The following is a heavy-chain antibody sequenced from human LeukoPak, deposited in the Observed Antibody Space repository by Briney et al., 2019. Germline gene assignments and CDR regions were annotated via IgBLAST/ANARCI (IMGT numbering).Heavy chain of an antibody. Sequence: GGSLRLSCAASGFTVSTNYMNWVRQAPGRGLEWVSVIYSGGTTYYADSVRGRFSISRDTSKNTLYLQMNSLRAEDTAVYYCARGSVRAFDIWGQGTMVTVSS. V-gene: IGHV3-53*01. CDR3: ARGSVRAFDI. CDR1: GFTVSTNY. CDR2: IYSGGTT. J-gene: IGHJ3*02. D-gene: IGHD1-26*01.